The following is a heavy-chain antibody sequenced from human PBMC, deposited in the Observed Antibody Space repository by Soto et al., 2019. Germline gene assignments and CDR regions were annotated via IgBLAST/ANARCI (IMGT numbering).Heavy chain of an antibody. V-gene: IGHV1-3*04. CDR2: INTANGDT. CDR3: GRGQATFDP. CDR1: GYTFTNYA. J-gene: IGHJ5*02. Sequence: QIQLVQSGAEMKKPGASVKVSCKASGYTFTNYAMHWARQAPGQRLEWMGRINTANGDTIYSQNFQGRVTITRDTSASTVYLELSSLRFEDTAVYYCGRGQATFDPWGQGTLVTVSS.